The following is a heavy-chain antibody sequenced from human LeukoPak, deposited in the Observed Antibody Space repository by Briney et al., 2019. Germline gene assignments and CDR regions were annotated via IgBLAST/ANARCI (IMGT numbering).Heavy chain of an antibody. CDR1: GFTFSSYE. CDR3: ARVRHPNYRMDV. V-gene: IGHV3-48*03. J-gene: IGHJ6*02. CDR2: ISSSGSTI. Sequence: GGSLRLSCAASGFTFSSYEMNWVRQAPGKGRECVSYISSSGSTIYYAHSVKGLFTITRENEKNSLYVQMNSLRAEDTAVYYCARVRHPNYRMDVWGGETTVSVSS.